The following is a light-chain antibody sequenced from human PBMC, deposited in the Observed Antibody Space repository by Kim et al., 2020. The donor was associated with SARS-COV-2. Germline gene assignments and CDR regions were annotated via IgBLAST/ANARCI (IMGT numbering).Light chain of an antibody. CDR2: GAS. J-gene: IGKJ5*01. CDR1: QDIRNE. Sequence: ASVGDRVTITCRASQDIRNELGWYQQNQGRAPKRLIYGASSLQSGVPSRFSGSGSGTEFTLTISRLQPEDFATYFCLQNNTYPITFGQGTRLEIK. CDR3: LQNNTYPIT. V-gene: IGKV1-17*01.